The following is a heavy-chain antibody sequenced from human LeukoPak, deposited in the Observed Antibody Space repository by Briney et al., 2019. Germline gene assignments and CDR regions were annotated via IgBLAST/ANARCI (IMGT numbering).Heavy chain of an antibody. CDR1: GFPFSRDS. CDR3: ASDVAYKFDY. CDR2: ISPDGTTT. V-gene: IGHV3-74*01. J-gene: IGHJ4*02. D-gene: IGHD5-24*01. Sequence: GGSLRLSCTASGFPFSRDSMHWVRQCPGKGLEWLSRISPDGTTTNYADSVKGRFSISRDNARNILCLQMNSLRDEDTAVYYCASDVAYKFDYWGQGTLVTFSS.